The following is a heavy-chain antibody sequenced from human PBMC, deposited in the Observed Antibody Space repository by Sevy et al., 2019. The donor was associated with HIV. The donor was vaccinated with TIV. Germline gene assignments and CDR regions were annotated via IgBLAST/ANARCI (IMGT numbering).Heavy chain of an antibody. CDR3: VVDSSGYSFQSNIDY. CDR1: RFTFSSYW. D-gene: IGHD3-22*01. Sequence: GGSLRLSCAASRFTFSSYWMSWVRQAPGKGLEWVANIKQDGSEKYYVDSVKGRFTISRDNAKNSLYLQMNSLRAEDTAVYYCVVDSSGYSFQSNIDYWGQGTLVTVSS. V-gene: IGHV3-7*01. J-gene: IGHJ4*02. CDR2: IKQDGSEK.